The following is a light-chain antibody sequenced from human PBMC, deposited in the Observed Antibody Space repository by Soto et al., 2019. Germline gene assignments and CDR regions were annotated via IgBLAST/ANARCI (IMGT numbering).Light chain of an antibody. V-gene: IGKV3-15*01. CDR1: QSVSSN. CDR3: QQYNNWPQT. J-gene: IGKJ1*01. Sequence: EIVMTQSLATLSVSPWERATLYCMASQSVSSNLAWYQQKPGQAPRLLIYGASTRATGIPARFSGSGSGTEFTLTISSLQSEDFAVYYCQQYNNWPQTFGQGTKVDIK. CDR2: GAS.